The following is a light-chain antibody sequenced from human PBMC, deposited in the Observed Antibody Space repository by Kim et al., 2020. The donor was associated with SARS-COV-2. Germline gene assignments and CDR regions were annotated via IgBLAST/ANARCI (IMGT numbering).Light chain of an antibody. CDR3: SSYTSSNTYV. CDR1: SNDVGDYDY. CDR2: DVS. V-gene: IGLV2-14*03. Sequence: QSALTQPASVSGSPGQSITISCTGTSNDVGDYDYVSWYQQHPGKAPKLMIYDVSYRPSGVSNRFSGSKSGNTASLTISGLQAEDEADYYCSSYTSSNTYVFGTGTKVTVL. J-gene: IGLJ1*01.